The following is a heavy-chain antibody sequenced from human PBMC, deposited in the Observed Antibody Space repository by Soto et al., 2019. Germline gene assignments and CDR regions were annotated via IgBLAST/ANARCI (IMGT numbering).Heavy chain of an antibody. D-gene: IGHD3-3*01. CDR2: IYPSDSDT. V-gene: IGHV5-51*01. J-gene: IGHJ4*02. CDR3: ARGGVSTRTFDY. Sequence: VASRKISCKVSGYNFAGYWIAWVRQMPGKGLELMGIIYPSDSDTRYRPSFQGQVTISADKSISSAYLQWSSLRASDTAMYYCARGGVSTRTFDYWGQGTPVTVSS. CDR1: GYNFAGYW.